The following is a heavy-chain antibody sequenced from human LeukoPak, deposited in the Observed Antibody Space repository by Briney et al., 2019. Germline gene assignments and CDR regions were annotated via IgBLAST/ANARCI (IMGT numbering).Heavy chain of an antibody. V-gene: IGHV4-61*01. D-gene: IGHD1-26*01. CDR1: GGSIGGNSY. CDR2: ISNSGST. Sequence: SETLSLTCTVSGGSIGGNSYWSWIRQPPGKGPEWIGHISNSGSTYYSPSLSSRVTISLDTSKNQFSLKLRSVTAADTAVYYCARGGASYIPLDYWGRGTLVTVSS. CDR3: ARGGASYIPLDY. J-gene: IGHJ4*02.